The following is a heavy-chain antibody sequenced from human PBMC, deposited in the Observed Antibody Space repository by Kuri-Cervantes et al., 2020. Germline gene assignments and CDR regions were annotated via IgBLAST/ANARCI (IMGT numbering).Heavy chain of an antibody. V-gene: IGHV4-39*07. D-gene: IGHD4-17*01. CDR1: GGSISSSSYY. Sequence: SETLSLTCTVSGGSISSSSYYWGWIRQPPGKGLEWIGSIYHSGSTYYNPSLKSRVTISVDTSKNQFSLKLSSVTAADTAVYYCARMTTVRHFDYWGQGTLVTVSS. J-gene: IGHJ4*02. CDR3: ARMTTVRHFDY. CDR2: IYHSGST.